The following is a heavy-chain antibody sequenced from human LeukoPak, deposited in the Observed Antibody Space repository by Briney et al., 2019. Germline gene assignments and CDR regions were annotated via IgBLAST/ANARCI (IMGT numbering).Heavy chain of an antibody. CDR2: VSGSGGST. D-gene: IGHD5-18*01. CDR3: AKRGTTMEKEGFDY. J-gene: IGHJ4*02. CDR1: VFTFSSYA. Sequence: PGGCLRLSCAASVFTFSSYAMSWVRQAPGKGLEWVSAVSGSGGSTYYADSVKGRFTISRDNSKNTLYLQMNSLRAEDTAVYYCAKRGTTMEKEGFDYWGQGTLVTVSS. V-gene: IGHV3-23*01.